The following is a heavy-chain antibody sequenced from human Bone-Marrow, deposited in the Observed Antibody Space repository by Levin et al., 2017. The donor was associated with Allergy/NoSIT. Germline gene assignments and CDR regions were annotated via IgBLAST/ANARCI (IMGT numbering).Heavy chain of an antibody. J-gene: IGHJ6*02. V-gene: IGHV5-51*01. CDR2: IYPGDSDS. CDR1: GYKFSDYW. Sequence: GESLKISCKGSGYKFSDYWIGWVRQMPGKGLECMGIIYPGDSDSRYSPSFQGQVSFSADKSISTAYMQWSSLKASDSGMYYCARFRGEPCTGSGCYMGDYYALDVWGQGTTVTVSS. CDR3: ARFRGEPCTGSGCYMGDYYALDV. D-gene: IGHD2-8*02.